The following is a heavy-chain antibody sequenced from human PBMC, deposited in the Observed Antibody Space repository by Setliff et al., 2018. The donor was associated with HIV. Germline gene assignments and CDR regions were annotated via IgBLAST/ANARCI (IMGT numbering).Heavy chain of an antibody. V-gene: IGHV5-51*01. CDR3: ARAYSSRGGADY. CDR1: GYSFTTYW. J-gene: IGHJ4*02. Sequence: PGESLKISCKGSGYSFTTYWIVWVRQMPGKGLEWMGIILPGDSDTRYSPSFQGQVTFSVDKSISVAYLHWSSLKASDTAKYYCARAYSSRGGADYWGRGTLVTVSS. CDR2: ILPGDSDT. D-gene: IGHD6-19*01.